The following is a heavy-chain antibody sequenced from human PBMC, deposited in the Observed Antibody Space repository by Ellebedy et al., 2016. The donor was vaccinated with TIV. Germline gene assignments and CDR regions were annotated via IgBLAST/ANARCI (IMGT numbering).Heavy chain of an antibody. J-gene: IGHJ4*02. CDR2: INLDGSQK. CDR1: GFSFSTYW. Sequence: GESLKISXEGSGFSFSTYWMTWVRQAPGKGLEWVANINLDGSQKDYLDSVKGRFTISRDNAKTSLYLEMNSLRAEDTAVYYCTRSSPREFWGQGTLVTVSS. D-gene: IGHD2-15*01. CDR3: TRSSPREF. V-gene: IGHV3-7*01.